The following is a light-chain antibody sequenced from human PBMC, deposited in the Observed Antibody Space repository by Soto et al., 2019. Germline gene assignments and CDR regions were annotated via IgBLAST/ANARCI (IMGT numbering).Light chain of an antibody. CDR1: QSVSSSY. Sequence: EIVLTQSPGTLSLSPGERATLSCRASQSVSSSYLAWYQQKPDQAPRLLIYGASIRATGIPDRFSGSGSGTDFTLTISRLEPEDFAVYYCQQYGSSPTWTFGQGTKVEIK. CDR3: QQYGSSPTWT. V-gene: IGKV3-20*01. J-gene: IGKJ1*01. CDR2: GAS.